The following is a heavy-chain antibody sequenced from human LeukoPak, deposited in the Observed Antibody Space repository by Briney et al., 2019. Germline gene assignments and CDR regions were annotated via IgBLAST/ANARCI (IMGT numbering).Heavy chain of an antibody. J-gene: IGHJ4*02. V-gene: IGHV3-30*04. D-gene: IGHD4-17*01. CDR1: GFTFSSYA. Sequence: GGSLRLSCAASGFTFSSYAMHWVRQAPGKGLEWVAVKSYDGSNKYYADSVKGRFTISRDNSKNTLYLQMNSLRAEDTAVYYCARTTVTTLFDYWGQGTLVTVSS. CDR3: ARTTVTTLFDY. CDR2: KSYDGSNK.